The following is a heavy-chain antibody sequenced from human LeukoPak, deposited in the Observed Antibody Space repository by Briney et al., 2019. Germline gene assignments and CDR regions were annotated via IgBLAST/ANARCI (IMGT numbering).Heavy chain of an antibody. V-gene: IGHV1-18*01. CDR3: ARDRWSSSSSEGTFDI. CDR1: GYTFTSYG. Sequence: ASVKVSCTASGYTFTSYGISWVRQAPGQGLEWMGWISVYNGNTVYAQNLRDRVTMTTDTSTSTAYMELRSLRSDDTAVYYCARDRWSSSSSEGTFDIWAKGQWSSSLQ. D-gene: IGHD6-6*01. J-gene: IGHJ3*02. CDR2: ISVYNGNT.